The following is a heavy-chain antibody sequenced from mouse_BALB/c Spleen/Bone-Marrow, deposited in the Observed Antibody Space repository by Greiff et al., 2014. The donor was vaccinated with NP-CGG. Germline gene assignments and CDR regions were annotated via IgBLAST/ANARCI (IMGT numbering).Heavy chain of an antibody. Sequence: QVQLQQSGAELVKPGASVKLSCKASGYTFTSYYMYWVKQRPGQGLEWIGGINPSNGGTNFNEKFKSKATLTVDKSSSTAYMQLSSLTSEDSAVYYCTRTHYYGSRYYYAMDYWGQGTSATVSS. D-gene: IGHD1-1*01. CDR1: GYTFTSYY. CDR3: TRTHYYGSRYYYAMDY. J-gene: IGHJ4*01. CDR2: INPSNGGT. V-gene: IGHV1S16*01.